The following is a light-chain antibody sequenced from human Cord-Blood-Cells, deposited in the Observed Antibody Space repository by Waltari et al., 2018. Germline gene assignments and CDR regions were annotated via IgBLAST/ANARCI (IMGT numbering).Light chain of an antibody. CDR2: DAS. CDR3: QQRSNWPPIT. Sequence: EIVLTQSPATLSLSPGERATLPCRASQRVSSYLAWYQQQPGQAPRPLIYDASNRATGIPARFSGSGSGTDFTLTISSLEPEDFAVYYCQQRSNWPPITFGQGTRLEIK. V-gene: IGKV3-11*01. J-gene: IGKJ5*01. CDR1: QRVSSY.